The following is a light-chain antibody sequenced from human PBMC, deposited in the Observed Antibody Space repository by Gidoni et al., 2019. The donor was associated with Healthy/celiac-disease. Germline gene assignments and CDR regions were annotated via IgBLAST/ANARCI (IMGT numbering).Light chain of an antibody. CDR1: QGISNY. CDR3: QKYDSAPRT. Sequence: DTQMTQSTSSLSASVGDRVTITCRASQGISNYLAGYQQKPGKVPKLLIYAASTLQSGVPSRFSGSGSGTDFTLTISSLQPEDVATYYCQKYDSAPRTFXQXTKVEIK. V-gene: IGKV1-27*01. CDR2: AAS. J-gene: IGKJ1*01.